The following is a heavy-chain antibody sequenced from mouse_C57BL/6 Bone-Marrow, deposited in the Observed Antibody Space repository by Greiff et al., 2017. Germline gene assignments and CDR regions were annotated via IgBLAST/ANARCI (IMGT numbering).Heavy chain of an antibody. CDR2: INPYNGDT. J-gene: IGHJ2*01. CDR3: ARYGSSPDY. Sequence: EVQLKESGPELVKPGDSVKISCKASGYSFTGYFMNWVMQSHGKSLEWIGRINPYNGDTFYNQKFKGKATLTVDKSSSTAHMELRSLTSEDSAVYYCARYGSSPDYWGQGTTLTVSS. CDR1: GYSFTGYF. V-gene: IGHV1-20*01. D-gene: IGHD1-1*01.